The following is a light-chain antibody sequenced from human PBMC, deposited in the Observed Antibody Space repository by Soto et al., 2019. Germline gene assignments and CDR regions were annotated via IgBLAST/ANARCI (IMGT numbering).Light chain of an antibody. Sequence: QSALTQPASVSGSPGQSITISCTGTNSDVGAYSYVSWHQQHPGKAPKLIIYEVGQRPSGISDRFSGSKSDNTASLTISGLQTEDEADYYCCSYTSSSTWVFGGGTQLTVL. CDR2: EVG. CDR1: NSDVGAYSY. J-gene: IGLJ3*02. V-gene: IGLV2-14*01. CDR3: CSYTSSSTWV.